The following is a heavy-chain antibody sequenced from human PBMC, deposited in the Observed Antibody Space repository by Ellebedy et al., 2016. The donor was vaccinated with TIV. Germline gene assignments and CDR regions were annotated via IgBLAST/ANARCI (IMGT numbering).Heavy chain of an antibody. V-gene: IGHV3-23*01. CDR3: AIISPAAGNDGY. CDR1: GFTFSTYA. Sequence: GESLKISCAASGFTFSTYAMSWVRQAPGKGLEWVSVITGSGAHTYYADSVKGRFTISRDNSKNTLYLQMNSLRAEDTAVYYCAIISPAAGNDGYWGQGTLVTVSS. D-gene: IGHD6-13*01. CDR2: ITGSGAHT. J-gene: IGHJ4*02.